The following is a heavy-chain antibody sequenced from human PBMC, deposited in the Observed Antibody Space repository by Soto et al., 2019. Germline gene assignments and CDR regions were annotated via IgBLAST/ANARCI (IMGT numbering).Heavy chain of an antibody. CDR1: GFTFSSYA. Sequence: PGGXLRLSCAASGFTFSSYAMSWVRQAPGKGLEWVSAISGSGGSTYYADSVKGRFTISRDNSKNTLYLQMNSLRAEDTAVYYCAKHTPLVGATVDYYYGMDVWGQGTTVTVSS. D-gene: IGHD1-26*01. CDR3: AKHTPLVGATVDYYYGMDV. V-gene: IGHV3-23*01. J-gene: IGHJ6*02. CDR2: ISGSGGST.